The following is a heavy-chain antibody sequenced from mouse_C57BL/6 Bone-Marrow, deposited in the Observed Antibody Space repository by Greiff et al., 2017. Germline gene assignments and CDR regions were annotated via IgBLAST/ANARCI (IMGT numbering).Heavy chain of an antibody. Sequence: QVQLQQPGAELVKPGASVKLSCKASGYTFTSYWMHWVKQRPGQGLEWIGMIHPNSGSTNYNEKFKSKATLTVDKSSSTAYMQLSSLTSEDSAVYYCARNYCGSIPVYFDYWGQGTTLTVSS. V-gene: IGHV1-64*01. J-gene: IGHJ2*01. CDR3: ARNYCGSIPVYFDY. CDR1: GYTFTSYW. D-gene: IGHD1-1*01. CDR2: IHPNSGST.